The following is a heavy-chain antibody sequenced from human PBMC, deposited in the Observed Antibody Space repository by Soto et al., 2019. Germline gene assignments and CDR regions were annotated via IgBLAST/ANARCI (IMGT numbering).Heavy chain of an antibody. CDR3: ARPPNYYDSSGYYGY. CDR2: ISSSSSYI. V-gene: IGHV3-21*01. CDR1: GFTFSSYS. J-gene: IGHJ4*02. D-gene: IGHD3-22*01. Sequence: EVQLVESGGGLVKPGWSLRLSCAASGFTFSSYSMNWVRQAPGKGLEWVSSISSSSSYIYYADSVKGRFTISRDNAKNSLYLQMNSLRAEDTAVYYCARPPNYYDSSGYYGYWGQGTLVTVSS.